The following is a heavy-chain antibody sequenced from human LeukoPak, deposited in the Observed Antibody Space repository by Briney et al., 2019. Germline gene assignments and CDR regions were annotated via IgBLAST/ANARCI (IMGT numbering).Heavy chain of an antibody. Sequence: PGGSLRLSCVASGFTFSSHAMTWVRQAPGKGLEWVSGITSSGASAYYAASVKGRFTVSRDNSENTLYLQINNLSAEDSGTYYCVKDEDLYSPTWYLFEDWGQGTLVTVSS. CDR1: GFTFSSHA. J-gene: IGHJ4*02. CDR3: VKDEDLYSPTWYLFED. CDR2: ITSSGASA. V-gene: IGHV3-23*01. D-gene: IGHD5-12*01.